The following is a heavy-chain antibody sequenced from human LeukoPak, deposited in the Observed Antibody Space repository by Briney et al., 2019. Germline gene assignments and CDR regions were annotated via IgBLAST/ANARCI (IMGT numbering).Heavy chain of an antibody. CDR1: GFTFSSYW. V-gene: IGHV3-7*01. D-gene: IGHD3-3*01. J-gene: IGHJ6*03. CDR2: IKQDGSEK. Sequence: GGSLRLSCAASGFTFSSYWMSWVRQAPGKGLEGVANIKQDGSEKYYVDSVKGRFIISRDNAKNSLYLQMSSLRAEDTAVYYCAREAYDDFWSGSWRYYYYMDVWGKGTTVTVSS. CDR3: AREAYDDFWSGSWRYYYYMDV.